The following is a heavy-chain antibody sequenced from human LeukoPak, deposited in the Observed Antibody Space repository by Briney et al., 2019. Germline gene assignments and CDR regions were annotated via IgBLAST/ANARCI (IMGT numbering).Heavy chain of an antibody. V-gene: IGHV3-23*01. CDR3: AKDTDYYDSSGAFDY. CDR1: GFTFSSYA. Sequence: GGSLRLSCAASGFTFSSYAMSWVRQAPGKGLEWVSAISGSGGSTYYADSVKGRFTISRDNSKNTLYLQMNSLRAEDTALYYCAKDTDYYDSSGAFDYWGQGTLVTVSS. J-gene: IGHJ4*02. D-gene: IGHD3-22*01. CDR2: ISGSGGST.